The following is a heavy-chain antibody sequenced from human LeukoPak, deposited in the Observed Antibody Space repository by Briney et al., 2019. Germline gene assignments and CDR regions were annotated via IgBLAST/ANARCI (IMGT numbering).Heavy chain of an antibody. D-gene: IGHD2-2*01. J-gene: IGHJ4*02. CDR2: ISWDSGSI. Sequence: PGGSLRLSCAASGFTFDDYAMHWVRQAPGKGLEWVSGISWDSGSIGYADSVKGRFTISRDNSKNTLYLQMNSLRAEDTAVYYCAKRPSGGTSCYDYWGQGTLVTVSS. V-gene: IGHV3-9*01. CDR1: GFTFDDYA. CDR3: AKRPSGGTSCYDY.